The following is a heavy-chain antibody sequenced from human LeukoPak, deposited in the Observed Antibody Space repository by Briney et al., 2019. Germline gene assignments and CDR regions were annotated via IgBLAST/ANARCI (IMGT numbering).Heavy chain of an antibody. CDR2: INPNSGGT. J-gene: IGHJ4*02. D-gene: IGHD5-12*01. CDR1: GYTFTGYY. Sequence: GASVKVSCKASGYTFTGYYMHWVRQAPGQGLEWMGWINPNSGGTNYAQKFQGWVTMTRDTSISTAYMELSRLRSDDTAVYYCARAMGGYSGYELGLDYWGQGTLVTVSS. CDR3: ARAMGGYSGYELGLDY. V-gene: IGHV1-2*04.